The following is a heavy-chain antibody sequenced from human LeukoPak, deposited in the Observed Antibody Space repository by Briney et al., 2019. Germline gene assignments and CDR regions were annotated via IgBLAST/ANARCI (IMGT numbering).Heavy chain of an antibody. V-gene: IGHV3-66*01. D-gene: IGHD3-3*01. J-gene: IGHJ4*02. CDR3: VRDDDFGFDH. CDR2: IYSGGST. Sequence: GGSLRLSCATSGFTDRSNYMNWVRQTPGKGLQWVSIIYSGGSTYYADSVRGRFIISRDDSKDTMYLQMNNLRAEDTALYYCVRDDDFGFDHWGLGTLVTVSS. CDR1: GFTDRSNY.